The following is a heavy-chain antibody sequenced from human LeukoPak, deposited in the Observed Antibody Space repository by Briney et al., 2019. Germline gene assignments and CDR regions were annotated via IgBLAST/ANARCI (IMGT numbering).Heavy chain of an antibody. CDR1: GGSISSGDYY. D-gene: IGHD5-24*01. J-gene: IGHJ4*02. V-gene: IGHV4-30-4*08. Sequence: PSETLSLTCTVSGGSISSGDYYWSWLCQPPGKGLEWIGYIYYSGNTYHNPSLKSRVTISVDTSKNQFSLKLSSVTAADTAVYYCARNRDGYNSFDYWAREPWSPSPQ. CDR3: ARNRDGYNSFDY. CDR2: IYYSGNT.